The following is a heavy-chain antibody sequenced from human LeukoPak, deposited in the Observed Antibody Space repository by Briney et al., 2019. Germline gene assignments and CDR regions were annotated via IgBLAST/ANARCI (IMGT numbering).Heavy chain of an antibody. J-gene: IGHJ4*02. CDR1: GGTFSSYA. Sequence: SVKVSCKASGGTFSSYAISWVRQAPGQGREWMGRIIPILGIANYAQKFQGRVTITADKSTSTAYMELSSLRSEDTAVYYCAREFGELGDYFDYWGQGTLVTVSS. CDR2: IIPILGIA. CDR3: AREFGELGDYFDY. V-gene: IGHV1-69*04. D-gene: IGHD3-10*01.